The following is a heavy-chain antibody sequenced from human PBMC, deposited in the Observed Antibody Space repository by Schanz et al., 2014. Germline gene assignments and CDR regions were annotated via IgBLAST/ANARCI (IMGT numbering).Heavy chain of an antibody. CDR1: GFIFSTYN. CDR3: ASSGLVSHSFDAFDI. Sequence: EVQLVESGGGLVQPGGSLRLSCAASGFIFSTYNMNWVRQAPGKGLEWVSFSNSSSSSKHYGGSVKGRFTISRDNAEKMLNLRMDDPGDDDRAVDYCASSGLVSHSFDAFDIWGQGTMVTVSS. V-gene: IGHV3-48*02. J-gene: IGHJ3*02. CDR2: SNSSSSSK. D-gene: IGHD3-9*01.